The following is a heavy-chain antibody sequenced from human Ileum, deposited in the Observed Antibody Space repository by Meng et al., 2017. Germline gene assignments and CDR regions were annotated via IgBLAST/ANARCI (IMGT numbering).Heavy chain of an antibody. CDR2: AST. D-gene: IGHD1-26*01. CDR3: ARDHMGSLDY. CDR1: GGSVSRAGYQ. J-gene: IGHJ4*02. V-gene: IGHV4-61*08. Sequence: QGQLQESGQGLGRPSETLSLICTVSGGSVSRAGYQWGWIRQPPGKGLEWIGYASTNYNPSLKSRVTISLDTSRNQFSLSLSSVTAADTAVYYCARDHMGSLDYWGQGILVTVSS.